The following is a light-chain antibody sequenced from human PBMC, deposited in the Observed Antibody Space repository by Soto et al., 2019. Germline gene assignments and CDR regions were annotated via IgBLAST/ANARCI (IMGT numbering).Light chain of an antibody. J-gene: IGKJ5*01. Sequence: ATLSSFPGDRVTLSCMASQYINTRLAWYQHRPGQSPRLLIYQTSLRAAGIPDRFSGSGSGTDFTLTISRLEPEDFAVYYCQQFGSSPPITFGQGTRLEIK. V-gene: IGKV3-20*01. CDR1: QYINTR. CDR3: QQFGSSPPIT. CDR2: QTS.